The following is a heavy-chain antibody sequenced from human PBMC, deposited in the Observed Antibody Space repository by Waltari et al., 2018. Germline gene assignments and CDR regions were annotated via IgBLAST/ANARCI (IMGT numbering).Heavy chain of an antibody. CDR2: ISPYNDDK. V-gene: IGHV1-18*01. CDR3: ARDYWTTGSGRHLSFMDV. Sequence: QVQLLQSGSDLKKPGASVKVSCRASGYNFGVYGISWVRQAPGQGLEWMGWISPYNDDKRYAQKFQGRRTMTTDTSTRTAYMQLRSLRSDDTAVYYCARDYWTTGSGRHLSFMDVWGKGTTVIISS. CDR1: GYNFGVYG. D-gene: IGHD6-19*01. J-gene: IGHJ6*03.